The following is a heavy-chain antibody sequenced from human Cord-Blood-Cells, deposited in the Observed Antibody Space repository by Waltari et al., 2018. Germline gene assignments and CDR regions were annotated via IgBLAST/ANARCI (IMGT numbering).Heavy chain of an antibody. Sequence: QVQLQEWGPGLVKPSQTLSLTCTVSGGSISSGGYYWSWIRQHPGQGLEWIGYIYYSGSNYYSPSLRSRVNRSVSTAKNQFSLKLSSVTAADTAVYYCAAYCSSTSCYQFDYWGQGTLVTVSS. D-gene: IGHD2-2*01. CDR3: AAYCSSTSCYQFDY. CDR2: IYYSGSN. V-gene: IGHV4-31*03. J-gene: IGHJ4*02. CDR1: GGSISSGGYY.